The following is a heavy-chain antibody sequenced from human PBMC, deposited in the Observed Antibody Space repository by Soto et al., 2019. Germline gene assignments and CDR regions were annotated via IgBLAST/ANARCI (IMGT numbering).Heavy chain of an antibody. D-gene: IGHD3-10*01. CDR2: ISDDGSNK. V-gene: IGHV3-30-3*01. Sequence: PGGSLSLSCAASGFTFSSYAMHWVRHPQGTGLEWVAVISDDGSNKYYAASVKRRFTISSDNSKNTLYLQMNSLRAEDTAVYYCASDGQGFGELAYFYCCMDVWGQGTTVTVSS. CDR3: ASDGQGFGELAYFYCCMDV. CDR1: GFTFSSYA. J-gene: IGHJ6*02.